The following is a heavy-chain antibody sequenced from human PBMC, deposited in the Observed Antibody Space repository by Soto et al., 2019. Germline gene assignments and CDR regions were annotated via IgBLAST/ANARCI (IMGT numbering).Heavy chain of an antibody. CDR3: AKAKGRSNFYYSGLDV. CDR1: GFTFGSYG. V-gene: IGHV3-23*01. Sequence: GGSLRLSCAASGFTFGSYGMTWVRQAPGKGLECVSGITAATGTTYYADSVKGRFTISRDLSTNTLFLQMNSQRAADSAVYYCAKAKGRSNFYYSGLDVWGQGTTVTVSS. D-gene: IGHD1-26*01. CDR2: ITAATGTT. J-gene: IGHJ6*02.